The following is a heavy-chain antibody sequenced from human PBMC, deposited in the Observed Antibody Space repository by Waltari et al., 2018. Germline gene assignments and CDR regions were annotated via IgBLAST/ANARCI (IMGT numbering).Heavy chain of an antibody. V-gene: IGHV4-34*01. J-gene: IGHJ4*02. Sequence: QVQLQQWGAGLLKPSETLSLTCAVYGGSFSGYYWSWIRQPPGKGLEWIGEINHSGSTNYNPSLKSRVTISVDTSKNQFSLKLSSVTAADTAVYYCARKGYSSGWYVLYYFDYWGQGTLVTDSS. CDR2: INHSGST. CDR3: ARKGYSSGWYVLYYFDY. D-gene: IGHD6-19*01. CDR1: GGSFSGYY.